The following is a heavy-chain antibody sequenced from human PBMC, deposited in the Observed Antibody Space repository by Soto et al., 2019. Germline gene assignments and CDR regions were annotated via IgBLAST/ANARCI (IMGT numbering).Heavy chain of an antibody. D-gene: IGHD5-12*01. CDR1: GGSISTYY. CDR3: ARDAYSGYDKGYFDY. CDR2: IYYSGTT. J-gene: IGHJ4*02. V-gene: IGHV4-59*01. Sequence: QVQLQESGPGLVKPSETLSLTCTVSGGSISTYYWSWIRQPPGKGLEWIGFIYYSGTTNYNPSLKSRVTISVDTSKNQFSLKLRSVTAADTAVYFCARDAYSGYDKGYFDYWGPGTLVTVSS.